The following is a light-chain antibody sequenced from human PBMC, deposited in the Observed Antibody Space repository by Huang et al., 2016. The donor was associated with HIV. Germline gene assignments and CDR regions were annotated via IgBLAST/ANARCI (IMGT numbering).Light chain of an antibody. CDR3: QHYNSFPWT. CDR1: QSIGTW. Sequence: DIRMTQSSATLSASVGDRVTITCRASQSIGTWLAWYQQKPGKAPNLLIYEASTLESGVPSRFSGGGSGTEFTLTINSLQPDDFATYYCQHYNSFPWTFGQGTKVEV. CDR2: EAS. J-gene: IGKJ1*01. V-gene: IGKV1-5*03.